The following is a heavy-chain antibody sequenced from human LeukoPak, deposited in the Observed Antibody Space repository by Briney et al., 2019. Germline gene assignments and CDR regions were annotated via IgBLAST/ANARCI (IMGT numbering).Heavy chain of an antibody. CDR3: ARGRRYDFWSIAYYFDY. D-gene: IGHD3-3*01. CDR1: GGSFSGYY. J-gene: IGHJ4*02. CDR2: INHSGST. V-gene: IGHV4-34*01. Sequence: SETLSLTCAVYGGSFSGYYWSWIRQPPGKGLEWIGEINHSGSTNYNPSLKSRVTISVDTSKNQFSLKLSSVTAADTAVYYCARGRRYDFWSIAYYFDYWGQGTLVTVSS.